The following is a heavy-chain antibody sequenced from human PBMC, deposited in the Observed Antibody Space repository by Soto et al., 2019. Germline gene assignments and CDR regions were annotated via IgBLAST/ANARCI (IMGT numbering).Heavy chain of an antibody. V-gene: IGHV3-7*01. CDR3: ARDTPFGVVIMVTNDAFDI. Sequence: EVQLVESGGGLVQPGGSLRLSCAASGFTFSSYWMSWVRQAPGKGLEWVANIKQDGSEKYYVDSVKGRFTISRDNAKNSLYLQMNSLRAEDTAVYYCARDTPFGVVIMVTNDAFDIWGQGTMVTVSS. CDR1: GFTFSSYW. CDR2: IKQDGSEK. D-gene: IGHD3-3*01. J-gene: IGHJ3*02.